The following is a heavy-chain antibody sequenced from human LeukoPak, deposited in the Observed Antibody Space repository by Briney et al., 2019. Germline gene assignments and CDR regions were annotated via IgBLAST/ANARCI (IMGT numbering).Heavy chain of an antibody. D-gene: IGHD3-22*01. J-gene: IGHJ3*02. CDR3: AKPDLSSGPFQDAFDI. CDR1: GFTVSDNY. CDR2: ISGGGST. V-gene: IGHV3-53*01. Sequence: GGSLRLSCAASGFTVSDNYTSWVRQAPGKGLEWVSAISGGGSTYYADSVKGRFTISRDNSKNTLYLQMNSLRAEDTAVYYCAKPDLSSGPFQDAFDIWGQGTMVTVSS.